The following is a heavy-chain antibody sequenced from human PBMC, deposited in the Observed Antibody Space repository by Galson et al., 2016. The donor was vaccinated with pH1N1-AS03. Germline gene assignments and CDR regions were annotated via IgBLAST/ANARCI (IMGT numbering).Heavy chain of an antibody. CDR3: ARSCWGGTDD. Sequence: SVKVPCKASGYTFTTYDINWVRQAAGQGLEWMGWMTPNNGNTGYAQRFQGRVTMTRNTSISTAYMELSGLQTEDTAVYYCARSCWGGTDDWGQGTLVIVST. V-gene: IGHV1-8*01. J-gene: IGHJ4*02. CDR1: GYTFTTYD. D-gene: IGHD2-15*01. CDR2: MTPNNGNT.